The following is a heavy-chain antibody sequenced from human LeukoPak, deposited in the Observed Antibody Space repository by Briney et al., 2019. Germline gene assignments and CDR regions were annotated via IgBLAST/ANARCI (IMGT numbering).Heavy chain of an antibody. V-gene: IGHV3-48*03. J-gene: IGHJ6*03. D-gene: IGHD6-6*01. CDR2: ISSSGSTI. CDR3: ARALAARPRDYYYVDV. Sequence: GGSLRLSCAASGFTFSSYEMNWVRQAPGKGLEWVSYISSSGSTIYYADSVKGRFTISRDNAKNSLYLQMNSLRAEDTAVYYCARALAARPRDYYYVDVWGKGTTVTVSS. CDR1: GFTFSSYE.